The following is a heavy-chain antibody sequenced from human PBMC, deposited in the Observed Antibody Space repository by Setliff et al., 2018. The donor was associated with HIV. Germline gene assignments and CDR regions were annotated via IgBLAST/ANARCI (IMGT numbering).Heavy chain of an antibody. CDR1: GITVSGIY. Sequence: GGSLRLSCVASGITVSGIYMTWVRQAPGKGLEWVSVINGGTTTYYADSVKGRFTISRDNSKNTVFLQMNSLRGEDTAVYYCARDCRVGWVFTYGMDVWGQGTLVTVSS. CDR2: INGGTTT. V-gene: IGHV3-53*01. D-gene: IGHD6-13*01. J-gene: IGHJ6*02. CDR3: ARDCRVGWVFTYGMDV.